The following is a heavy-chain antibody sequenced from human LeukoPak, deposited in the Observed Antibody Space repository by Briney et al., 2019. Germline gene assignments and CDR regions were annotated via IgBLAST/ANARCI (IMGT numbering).Heavy chain of an antibody. D-gene: IGHD2-2*01. Sequence: GGSLRLSCAASGFTFSSQWMSWVRQAPGKGLEWVAFIRYHGSDKFYADSVKGRFTISRDNSKNTLYLQMNSLRPEDTSVYYCARSPTSWYFDYWGQGTLVTVSS. J-gene: IGHJ4*02. CDR1: GFTFSSQW. CDR3: ARSPTSWYFDY. CDR2: IRYHGSDK. V-gene: IGHV3-30*02.